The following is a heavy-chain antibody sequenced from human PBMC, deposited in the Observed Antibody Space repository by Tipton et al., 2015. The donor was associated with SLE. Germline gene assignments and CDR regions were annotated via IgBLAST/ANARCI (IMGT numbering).Heavy chain of an antibody. CDR3: ARDEWQQRWGGLDY. D-gene: IGHD6-13*01. CDR1: GGSITSGTYY. CDR2: IYTSGST. V-gene: IGHV4-61*09. J-gene: IGHJ4*02. Sequence: TLSLTCSVSGGSITSGTYYWSWIRQPAGKGLEWIGHIYTSGSTKYNPSLQSRVTISVDTSKNQFSLKLTSVTAADTGVYYCARDEWQQRWGGLDYRGQGKLVTVSS.